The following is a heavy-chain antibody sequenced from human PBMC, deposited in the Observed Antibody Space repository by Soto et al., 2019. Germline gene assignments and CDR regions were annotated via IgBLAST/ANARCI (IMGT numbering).Heavy chain of an antibody. Sequence: PSETLSLTCAVYGGSFRGYYWSWIRPPPGKGLEWIGEINHSGSTNYNPSLKSRVTISVDTSKNQFSLKLSSVTAADTAVYYCARGSPYDFWSGYFPWGQGTLVTVSS. CDR2: INHSGST. D-gene: IGHD3-3*01. CDR3: ARGSPYDFWSGYFP. CDR1: GGSFRGYY. V-gene: IGHV4-34*01. J-gene: IGHJ5*02.